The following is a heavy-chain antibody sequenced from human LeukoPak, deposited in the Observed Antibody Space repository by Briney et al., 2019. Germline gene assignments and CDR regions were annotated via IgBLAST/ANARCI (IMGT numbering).Heavy chain of an antibody. J-gene: IGHJ4*02. D-gene: IGHD3-9*01. Sequence: PGGSLRLSCAASGFTVRSKYMSWVRQAPGKGPEWVSVILTGDNTYYSASVRGRFTISRDHSTNTLYLQMNNLRAEDTAVYYCATELRYVGGYFDYWGQGTLVTVSS. CDR1: GFTVRSKY. CDR3: ATELRYVGGYFDY. CDR2: ILTGDNT. V-gene: IGHV3-53*01.